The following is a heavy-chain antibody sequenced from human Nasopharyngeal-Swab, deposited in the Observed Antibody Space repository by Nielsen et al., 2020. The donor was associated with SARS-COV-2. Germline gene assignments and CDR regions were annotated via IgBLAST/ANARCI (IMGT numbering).Heavy chain of an antibody. Sequence: GGSLRLSCAASGFTFSSYAMHWVRQAPGKGLEYVSAISSNGGGTYYADSVKGRFTISRDNSKNTLYLQMSSLRAEDTAVYYCVKGDIVVVVAAAEVYWGQGTLVTVSS. J-gene: IGHJ4*02. V-gene: IGHV3-64D*08. CDR3: VKGDIVVVVAAAEVY. D-gene: IGHD2-15*01. CDR1: GFTFSSYA. CDR2: ISSNGGGT.